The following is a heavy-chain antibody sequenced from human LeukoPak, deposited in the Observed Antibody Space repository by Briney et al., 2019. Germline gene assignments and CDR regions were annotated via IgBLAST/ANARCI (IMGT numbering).Heavy chain of an antibody. CDR1: GGFISSYY. CDR2: IYYSGST. V-gene: IGHV4-59*01. D-gene: IGHD6-13*01. CDR3: ARVGAPYSSSWYFSL. Sequence: SEPLSLTCTVSGGFISSYYWSWIRQPPGKGLEWIGYIYYSGSTNYNPSLKSRVTISVDASKNQFSLKLSSVTAADTAVYYCARVGAPYSSSWYFSLWGQGTLVTVSS. J-gene: IGHJ4*02.